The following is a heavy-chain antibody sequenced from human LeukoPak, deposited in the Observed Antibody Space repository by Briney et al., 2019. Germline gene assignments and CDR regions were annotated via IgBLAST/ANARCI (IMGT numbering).Heavy chain of an antibody. J-gene: IGHJ3*02. Sequence: GGSLRLSCAASGFTFSRYWMNWVRQAPGKGLEWLANIKQDGSEKYYVDSVKGRFTISRDNAQNLVYLQLNSLRADDTAVYYCAGGAGWTSDIWGQGTLVIVSS. CDR2: IKQDGSEK. D-gene: IGHD6-19*01. CDR1: GFTFSRYW. V-gene: IGHV3-7*01. CDR3: AGGAGWTSDI.